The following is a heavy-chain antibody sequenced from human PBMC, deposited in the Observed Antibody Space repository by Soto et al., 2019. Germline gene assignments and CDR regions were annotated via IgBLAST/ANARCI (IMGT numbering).Heavy chain of an antibody. CDR1: GYTFTSYG. J-gene: IGHJ6*02. D-gene: IGHD2-2*02. CDR3: ARDRDIVVVPAAISNYYYGMDV. V-gene: IGHV1-18*04. Sequence: ASVKVSCKASGYTFTSYGISWVRQAPGQGLEWMGWISAYNGNTKYAQKLQGRVTMTTDTSTSTAYMELRSLRSDDTPVYYCARDRDIVVVPAAISNYYYGMDVWGQGTTVTVSS. CDR2: ISAYNGNT.